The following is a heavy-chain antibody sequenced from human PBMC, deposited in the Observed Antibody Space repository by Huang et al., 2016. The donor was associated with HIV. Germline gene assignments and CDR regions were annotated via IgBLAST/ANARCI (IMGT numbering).Heavy chain of an antibody. Sequence: HVQLQESGPGLVKPSETLSLTCTVSSGSISDHYWSWIRQPPGKGLDGIGSIYYRGSPNDTSSLVSRVTMLFATSEKQLSLKFSSVTAADTAMYYCARGGYTYGFYWYCDLWGRGTLVTVSS. J-gene: IGHJ2*01. CDR1: SGSISDHY. CDR3: ARGGYTYGFYWYCDL. V-gene: IGHV4-59*11. CDR2: IYYRGSP. D-gene: IGHD5-18*01.